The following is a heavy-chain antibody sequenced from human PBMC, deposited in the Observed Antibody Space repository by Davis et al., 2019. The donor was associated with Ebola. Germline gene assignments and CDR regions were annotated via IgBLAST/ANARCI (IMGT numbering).Heavy chain of an antibody. CDR3: ARGGGKDY. D-gene: IGHD2-15*01. J-gene: IGHJ4*02. CDR2: LGLSADT. V-gene: IGHV3-23*01. CDR1: GFVFSSYV. Sequence: GGSLRLSCAASGFVFSSYVMSWVRRAPGKGLEWVSTLGLSADTYYADSVKGRFTISRDNAKNSLYLQMNSLRAEDTAVYYCARGGGKDYWGQGTLVTVSS.